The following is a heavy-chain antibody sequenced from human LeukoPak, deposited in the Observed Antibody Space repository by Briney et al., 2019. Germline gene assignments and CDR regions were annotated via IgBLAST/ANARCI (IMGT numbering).Heavy chain of an antibody. J-gene: IGHJ4*02. CDR1: GYTFTSYG. D-gene: IGHD3-10*01. CDR2: INPNSGGT. Sequence: ASVKVSCKASGYTFTSYGISWVRQAPGQGLEWMGWINPNSGGTNYAQKFQGRVTMTRDTSISTAYMELSRLRSDDTAVYYCARRGPLNFDYWGQGTLVTVSS. V-gene: IGHV1-2*02. CDR3: ARRGPLNFDY.